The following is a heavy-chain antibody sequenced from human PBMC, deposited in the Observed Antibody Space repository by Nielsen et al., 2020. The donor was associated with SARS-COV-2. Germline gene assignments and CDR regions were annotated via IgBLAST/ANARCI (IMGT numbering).Heavy chain of an antibody. Sequence: LRLSCAISGDSVSSSSAAWNWIRQSPSRGLEWLGRTYYRSKWYNDYAVSVKSRITINPDTSKNQFSLHLNSVTPEDTAVYYCARARGAYGDYYYYYYTDVWGKGTTVTVS. CDR2: TYYRSKWYN. V-gene: IGHV6-1*01. CDR1: GDSVSSSSAA. J-gene: IGHJ6*03. D-gene: IGHD4-17*01. CDR3: ARARGAYGDYYYYYYTDV.